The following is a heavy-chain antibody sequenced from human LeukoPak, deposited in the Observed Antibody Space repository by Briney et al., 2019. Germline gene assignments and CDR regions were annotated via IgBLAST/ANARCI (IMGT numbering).Heavy chain of an antibody. CDR3: ARHGGSLVGPTKFDY. J-gene: IGHJ4*02. Sequence: GESLKISCKGSGYSFTNYWIGWVRQMPGKGLEWMGIIYPGDSDTRYSPSFQGQVTISADKSISTAYLQWSSLKASDTAMYYCARHGGSLVGPTKFDYWGQGTLVTVS. V-gene: IGHV5-51*01. D-gene: IGHD1-26*01. CDR1: GYSFTNYW. CDR2: IYPGDSDT.